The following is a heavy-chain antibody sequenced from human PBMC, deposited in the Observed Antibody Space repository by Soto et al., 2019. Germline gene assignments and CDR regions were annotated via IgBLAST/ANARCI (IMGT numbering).Heavy chain of an antibody. CDR3: AKSFTYVWGSSSGEYYYYYPGLDV. CDR2: IIPIFGTA. Sequence: GASVKVSCKASGGTFSSYAISWVRQAPGQGLEWMGGIIPIFGTANYAQKFQGRVTITADESTSTAYMELSSLRSEETAVYYCAKSFTYVWGSSSGEYYYYYPGLDVWGQGTRVTVSS. J-gene: IGHJ6*02. V-gene: IGHV1-69*13. D-gene: IGHD3-16*01. CDR1: GGTFSSYA.